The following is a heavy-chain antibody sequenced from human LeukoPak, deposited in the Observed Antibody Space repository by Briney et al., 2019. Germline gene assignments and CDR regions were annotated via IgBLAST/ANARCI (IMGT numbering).Heavy chain of an antibody. Sequence: PSETLSLTCSVSGGSITSSSYYWGWIRQSPEKGLEWIGSIYYTGGTNYSPSLKSRVTISVDTSKNQFSLKLSSVTAADTAVYYCASSPSGSYYNDYWGQGTLVTVSS. J-gene: IGHJ4*02. D-gene: IGHD3-10*01. CDR1: GGSITSSSYY. V-gene: IGHV4-39*01. CDR2: IYYTGGT. CDR3: ASSPSGSYYNDY.